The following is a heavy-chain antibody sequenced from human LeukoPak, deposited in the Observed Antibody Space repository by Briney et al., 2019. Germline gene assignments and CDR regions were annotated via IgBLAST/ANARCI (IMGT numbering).Heavy chain of an antibody. V-gene: IGHV4-4*07. J-gene: IGHJ4*02. D-gene: IGHD6-13*01. CDR3: ARGSSSNWNILDY. Sequence: SETLSLTCTDSGGSISSYYWTWIRQPAGKGLEWIGRIYASGSTNYNPSLKSRISTSVDTSKNQFSLKLSSVTAADTAVYYCARGSSSNWNILDYWGKGTLVTVSS. CDR1: GGSISSYY. CDR2: IYASGST.